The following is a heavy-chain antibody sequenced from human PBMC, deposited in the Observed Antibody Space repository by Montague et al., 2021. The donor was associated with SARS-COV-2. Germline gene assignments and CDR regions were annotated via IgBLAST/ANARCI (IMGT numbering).Heavy chain of an antibody. V-gene: IGHV4-34*01. J-gene: IGHJ6*03. CDR1: GGSFSVYY. CDR3: ARVRGEQYQLVFSTYYYYYMDV. CDR2: INHSGTA. D-gene: IGHD2-2*01. Sequence: SETLSLTCAVYGGSFSVYYWSWLRQSPRSGLEWIAEINHSGTANYNPSLKSRVTISVDTSKNQFSLKLSSVTAADTAVYYCARVRGEQYQLVFSTYYYYYMDVWGKGTTGTVAS.